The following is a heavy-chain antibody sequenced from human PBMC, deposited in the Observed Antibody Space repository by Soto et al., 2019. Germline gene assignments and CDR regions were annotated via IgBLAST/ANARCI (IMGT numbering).Heavy chain of an antibody. CDR3: ARGGYYYSYGVDV. CDR2: IYYSGST. Sequence: SETLSLTCAVSGGSISSGGYYWSWIRQHPGKGLEWIAYIYYSGSTYYNPSLNSRVSISMDTSKNQFSLKLNSVTVADTAVYYCARGGYYYSYGVDVWGQGTTVTVSS. D-gene: IGHD6-25*01. CDR1: GGSISSGGYY. V-gene: IGHV4-31*11. J-gene: IGHJ6*02.